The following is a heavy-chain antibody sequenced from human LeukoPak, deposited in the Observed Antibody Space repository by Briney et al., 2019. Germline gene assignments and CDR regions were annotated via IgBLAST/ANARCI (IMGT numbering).Heavy chain of an antibody. CDR1: GFTFSSFG. CDR3: AKDHDYGDSFDY. J-gene: IGHJ4*02. Sequence: GGSLRLSCAASGFTFSSFGMSWVRQAPGQGLEWVSSISGSGVSTYYADSVKGRFTISRDNSKNTLYLQMNSLRAEDTAVYYCAKDHDYGDSFDYWGQGTLVTVSS. CDR2: ISGSGVST. D-gene: IGHD4-17*01. V-gene: IGHV3-23*01.